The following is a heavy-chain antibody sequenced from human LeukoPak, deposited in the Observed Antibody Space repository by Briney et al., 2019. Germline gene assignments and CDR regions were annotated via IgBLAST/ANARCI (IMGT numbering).Heavy chain of an antibody. CDR1: GYTFTSYY. J-gene: IGHJ4*02. CDR2: INPSGGST. CDR3: ARDGVRIAVAGTRYDY. Sequence: ASVKVSCKASGYTFTSYYMHWVRQAPGQGLEWMGIINPSGGSTSYAQKFQGRVTMTRDTSTSTVYMELSSLRSEDTAVYYCARDGVRIAVAGTRYDYWGQGNLVTVSS. D-gene: IGHD6-19*01. V-gene: IGHV1-46*01.